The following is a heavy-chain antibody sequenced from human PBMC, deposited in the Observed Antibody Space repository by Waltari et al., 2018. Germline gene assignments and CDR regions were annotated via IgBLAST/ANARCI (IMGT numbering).Heavy chain of an antibody. CDR2: IYYSGST. V-gene: IGHV4-31*03. Sequence: QVQLQESGPGLVKPSQTLSLTCTVSGGSISSGGYYWSWIRQPPGTGREWIGYIYYSGSTYYNPSLKSRVTISVDTSKNQFSLKLSSVTAADTAVYYCARDHKKTGGVYERATEGYNWFDPWGQGTLVTVSS. J-gene: IGHJ5*02. CDR1: GGSISSGGYY. CDR3: ARDHKKTGGVYERATEGYNWFDP. D-gene: IGHD6-13*01.